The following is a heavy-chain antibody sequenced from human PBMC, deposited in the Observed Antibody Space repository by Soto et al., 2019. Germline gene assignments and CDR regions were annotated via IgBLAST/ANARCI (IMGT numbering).Heavy chain of an antibody. CDR2: IYHSGST. V-gene: IGHV4-30-2*01. CDR1: GGSMRSGGYY. CDR3: QRDWFDP. D-gene: IGHD2-2*01. J-gene: IGHJ5*02. Sequence: SETLSLTCAVSGGSMRSGGYYWSWIRQPPGKGLEWIGYIYHSGSTYYNPSLKSRVTNMDPVDTATYYCAHLDSASYCISTSCYQRDWFDPWGQGTLVTVSS.